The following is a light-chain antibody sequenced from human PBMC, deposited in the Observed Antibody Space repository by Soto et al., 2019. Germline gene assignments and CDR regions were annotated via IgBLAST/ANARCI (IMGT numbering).Light chain of an antibody. J-gene: IGKJ1*01. CDR2: GAS. Sequence: EIVMTQSPATLSVSPGERATLSCRASQTVSSNLAWYQQKPGQAPRLLIYGASTRATGIPARFSGSGSGTEFALTISSLQSEDFALYYCQQYREWPETFGQGTKVEIK. CDR3: QQYREWPET. CDR1: QTVSSN. V-gene: IGKV3-15*01.